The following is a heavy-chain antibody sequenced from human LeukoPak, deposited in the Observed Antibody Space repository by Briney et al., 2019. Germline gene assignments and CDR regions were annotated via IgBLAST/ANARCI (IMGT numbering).Heavy chain of an antibody. V-gene: IGHV4-34*01. Sequence: SETLSLTCAVYGGSFSGYYRGWIRQPPGKGLEWIGSIYYSGSTYYNPSLKSRVTISVDTSKNQFSLKLRSVTAADTAVYYCARGLTRNYYYHYYMDVWGKGTTVTVSS. CDR1: GGSFSGYY. CDR3: ARGLTRNYYYHYYMDV. J-gene: IGHJ6*03. CDR2: IYYSGST.